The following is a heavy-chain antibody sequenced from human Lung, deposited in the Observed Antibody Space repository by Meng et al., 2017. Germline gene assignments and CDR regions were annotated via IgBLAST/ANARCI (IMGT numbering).Heavy chain of an antibody. V-gene: IGHV4-34*01. D-gene: IGHD4-11*01. CDR1: GGSFSDYY. Sequence: VQLQQWGAVLLKPSGALSLTCVVSGGSFSDYYWRWIRQPPGKGLEWIGEINHSGSTNYNPSLESRATISVDTSQNNLSLKLSSVTAADSAVYYCARGPTTMAHDFDYWGQGTLVTVSS. J-gene: IGHJ4*02. CDR2: INHSGST. CDR3: ARGPTTMAHDFDY.